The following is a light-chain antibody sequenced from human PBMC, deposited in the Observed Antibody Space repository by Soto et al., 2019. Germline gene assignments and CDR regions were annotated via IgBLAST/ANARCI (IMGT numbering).Light chain of an antibody. CDR3: QHYNSYSRA. V-gene: IGKV1-5*01. Sequence: IRMTESLASLSASIGDTVTITYRTSQSIDTHLNWYQQKPGQAPKLLIYDASTLESGVPGRFSGSGVGTHFTLTISGLQPEDIATYHCQHYNSYSRAFGQGTKVDIK. CDR1: QSIDTH. CDR2: DAS. J-gene: IGKJ1*01.